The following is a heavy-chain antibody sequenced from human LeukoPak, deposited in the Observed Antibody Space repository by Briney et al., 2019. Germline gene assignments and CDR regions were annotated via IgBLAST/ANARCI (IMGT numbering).Heavy chain of an antibody. CDR2: IYYNGGS. CDR3: ARDLGSSSWPNYYYYMDV. D-gene: IGHD6-13*01. V-gene: IGHV4-39*07. Sequence: SETLSLTCTVSGGSISSSSYYWGWIRQPPGKGLEWIGNIYYNGGSYYNSSLKSRVTISIDTSKNQFSLKLSSVTAADTAVYYCARDLGSSSWPNYYYYMDVWGKGPRSPSP. CDR1: GGSISSSSYY. J-gene: IGHJ6*03.